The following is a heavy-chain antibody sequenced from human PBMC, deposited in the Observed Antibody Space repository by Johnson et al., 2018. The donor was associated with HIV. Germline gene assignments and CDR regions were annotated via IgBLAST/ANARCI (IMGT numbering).Heavy chain of an antibody. J-gene: IGHJ3*02. CDR2: ISSSGSTM. CDR3: ARRGNWNYLKSAFDI. CDR1: EFTFSDYY. Sequence: VQLVESGGGLVQPGRSLRLSCAASEFTFSDYYMTWIRQAPGKGLERVSYISSSGSTMYYADSVKGRFTISRDNAKNSLYLQMNSLRAEDTAVYHCARRGNWNYLKSAFDIWGQGTMVTVSS. V-gene: IGHV3-11*04. D-gene: IGHD1-7*01.